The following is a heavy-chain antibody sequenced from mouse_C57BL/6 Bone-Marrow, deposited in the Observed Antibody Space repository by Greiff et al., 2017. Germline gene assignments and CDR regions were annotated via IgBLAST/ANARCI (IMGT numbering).Heavy chain of an antibody. CDR3: ARLGGDGYYVGFAY. V-gene: IGHV1-82*01. J-gene: IGHJ3*01. D-gene: IGHD2-3*01. CDR2: IYPGDGDT. CDR1: GYAFSSSW. Sequence: QVQLQQSGPELVKPGASVKISCKASGYAFSSSWMNWVKQRPGKGLEWIGRIYPGDGDTNYNGKFKGKATLTADKSSSTAYMQLSSLTSEDSAVYFCARLGGDGYYVGFAYWGQGTLVTVSA.